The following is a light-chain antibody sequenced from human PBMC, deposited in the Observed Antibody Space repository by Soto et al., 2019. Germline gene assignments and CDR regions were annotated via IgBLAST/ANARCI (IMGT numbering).Light chain of an antibody. CDR1: HSVSSN. Sequence: EIVMTQSPATLSVSPGERATLSCRASHSVSSNLAWYQHKPGQAPRLLIYDASTRATGIPARFSGSGSGQEFTLTISSLQSEDFAVYYCQQYNNWPPLTFGGGTKVEIK. V-gene: IGKV3-15*01. CDR3: QQYNNWPPLT. CDR2: DAS. J-gene: IGKJ4*01.